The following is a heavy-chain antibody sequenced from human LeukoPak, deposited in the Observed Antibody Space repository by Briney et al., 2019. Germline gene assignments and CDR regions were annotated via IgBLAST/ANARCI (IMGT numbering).Heavy chain of an antibody. Sequence: SETLSLTCTVSGDSITGYYWSWIRQPPGRELEYIGFIRYSGSTKYNPSLQSRVTMSVDTSKNQFSLKLTSVTAADTAVYYCAGHKNSGTYPLDFWGQGTLVTVSS. J-gene: IGHJ4*02. CDR3: AGHKNSGTYPLDF. D-gene: IGHD1-7*01. V-gene: IGHV4-59*08. CDR1: GDSITGYY. CDR2: IRYSGST.